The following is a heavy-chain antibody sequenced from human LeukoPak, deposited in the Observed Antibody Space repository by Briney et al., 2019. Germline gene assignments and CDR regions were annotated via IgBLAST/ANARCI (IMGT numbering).Heavy chain of an antibody. V-gene: IGHV3-48*04. CDR1: GITFSIYA. D-gene: IGHD7-27*01. CDR2: ISSTGVI. J-gene: IGHJ4*02. CDR3: ARDHNWGFDY. Sequence: PGGSLRLSCAASGITFSIYAMSWVRQAPGKGLEWVSYISSTGVIYYADSVRGRFSISRDNAMNSVYMQMNSLRAEDTALYYCARDHNWGFDYWGRGTLVTVSS.